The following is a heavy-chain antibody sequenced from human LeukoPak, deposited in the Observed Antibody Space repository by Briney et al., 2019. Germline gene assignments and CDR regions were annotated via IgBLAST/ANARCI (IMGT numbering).Heavy chain of an antibody. CDR1: GDSVSSNSAA. Sequence: SQTLSLTRAISGDSVSSNSAAWNWIRQSPSRGLEWLGRTYYRSKWYNDYAVSVKSRITINPDTSKNQFSLRLNSVTPEDTAVYYCARDQRLLWFGELSCAAFDIWGQGTMVTVSS. V-gene: IGHV6-1*01. J-gene: IGHJ3*02. D-gene: IGHD3-10*01. CDR3: ARDQRLLWFGELSCAAFDI. CDR2: TYYRSKWYN.